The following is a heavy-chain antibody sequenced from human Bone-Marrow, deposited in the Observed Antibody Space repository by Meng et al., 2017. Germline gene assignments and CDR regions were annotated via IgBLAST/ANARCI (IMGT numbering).Heavy chain of an antibody. J-gene: IGHJ6*01. CDR2: ISWYGGST. CDR1: GFTFGDNA. Sequence: GESLKISCAASGFTFGDNAMHWDRQAPGKGLEWVSHISWYGGSTYYADSVKGRFTISRDNSKNSLYLQMNSLRAEDTALYYCAKDIGRSSSWYYGRYGMDVWGQGTTVTGSS. CDR3: AKDIGRSSSWYYGRYGMDV. V-gene: IGHV3-43D*04. D-gene: IGHD6-13*01.